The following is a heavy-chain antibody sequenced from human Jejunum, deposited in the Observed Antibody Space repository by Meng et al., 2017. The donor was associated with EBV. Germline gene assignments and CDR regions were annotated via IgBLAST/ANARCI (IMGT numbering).Heavy chain of an antibody. Sequence: VQLVESGGGLIQPGGSLRLSCAASGFTFSGFWMYWVRQVPGKGLVWISRINGDGSRTTYADSVKDRFTISRDNAKNTLYLQMNSLRAEDTAVDYCAKDRNYYIDYWGQGTLVTVSS. CDR1: GFTFSGFW. V-gene: IGHV3-74*01. CDR2: INGDGSRT. J-gene: IGHJ4*02. CDR3: AKDRNYYIDY.